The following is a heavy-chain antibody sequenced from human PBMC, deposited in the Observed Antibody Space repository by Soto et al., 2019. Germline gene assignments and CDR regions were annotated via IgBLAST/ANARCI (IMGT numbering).Heavy chain of an antibody. V-gene: IGHV1-2*02. J-gene: IGHJ4*02. CDR3: ARVRRDGYNLYFDY. CDR1: GYTFTGYY. Sequence: ASVKVSCKXSGYTFTGYYMHWVRQAPGQGLEWMGWINPNSGGTNYAQKFQGRVTMTRDTSVSTAYMELSRLRSDDTAVYYCARVRRDGYNLYFDYWGQGTLVTVSS. CDR2: INPNSGGT. D-gene: IGHD5-12*01.